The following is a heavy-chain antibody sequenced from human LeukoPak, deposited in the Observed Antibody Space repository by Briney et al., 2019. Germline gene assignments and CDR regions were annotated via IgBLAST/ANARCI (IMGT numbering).Heavy chain of an antibody. V-gene: IGHV1-46*01. CDR1: GYTFTSYY. CDR3: ARGGRWLDLLY. Sequence: ASVKVSCKASGYTFTSYYMHWVRQAPGQGLEWMGIINPSGGSTSYAQKFQGRVTMTRNTSISTAYMELSSLRSEDTAVYYCARGGRWLDLLYWGQGTLVTVSS. CDR2: INPSGGST. D-gene: IGHD5-24*01. J-gene: IGHJ4*02.